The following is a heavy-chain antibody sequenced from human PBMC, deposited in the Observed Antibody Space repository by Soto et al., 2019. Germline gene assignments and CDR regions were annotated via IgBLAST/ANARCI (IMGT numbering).Heavy chain of an antibody. CDR3: AAGRGAIKIFGVVRMDV. J-gene: IGHJ6*02. CDR2: ISAYNGNT. D-gene: IGHD3-3*01. V-gene: IGHV1-18*04. CDR1: GYTFTSYG. Sequence: QVQLVQSGAEVKKPGASVKVSCKASGYTFTSYGISWVRQAPGQGLEWMGWISAYNGNTNYAQKLQGRVTMTTDTSTSTAYMELRSLSSDDTAVYYCAAGRGAIKIFGVVRMDVWGQGTTVTVSS.